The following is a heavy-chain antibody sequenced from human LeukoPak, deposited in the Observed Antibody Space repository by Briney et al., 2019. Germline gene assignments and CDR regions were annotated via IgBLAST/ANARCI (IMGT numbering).Heavy chain of an antibody. CDR2: INPNGGST. V-gene: IGHV1-46*01. Sequence: ASVKVSCKASGYTFSSYYMHWVRQAPGQGLEWMGIINPNGGSTSYAQEFQGRVTLTRDTSATTAYLEVSSLRPEDMAVYYCARERGIRDAFDFWGQGTMVTVSS. CDR1: GYTFSSYY. J-gene: IGHJ3*01. CDR3: ARERGIRDAFDF. D-gene: IGHD1-14*01.